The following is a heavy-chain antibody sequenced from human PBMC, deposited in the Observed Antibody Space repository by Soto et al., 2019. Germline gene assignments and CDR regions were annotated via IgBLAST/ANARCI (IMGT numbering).Heavy chain of an antibody. CDR3: ESGECSGGRCYSDFDF. D-gene: IGHD2-15*01. Sequence: QVHLVQSGAEVTKPGSSVKVSCKASGYTFTDHTVTWVRQAPGQGLEWMGRSVPTLGMANYAQTFQGRVTITADTSMTTAYLELTGLTSDDSAVYYCESGECSGGRCYSDFDFWGQGTLVTVSS. CDR2: SVPTLGMA. J-gene: IGHJ4*02. V-gene: IGHV1-69*02. CDR1: GYTFTDHT.